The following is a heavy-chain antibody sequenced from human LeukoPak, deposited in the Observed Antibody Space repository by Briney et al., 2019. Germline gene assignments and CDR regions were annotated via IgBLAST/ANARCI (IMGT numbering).Heavy chain of an antibody. CDR2: IKQDGSEK. Sequence: GGSLRLSCAASGFTFSNYGMHWARQAPGKGLEWVANIKQDGSEKYYVDSVKGRFTISRDNAKNSLYLQMNSLRAEDTAVYYCAKHYMGSSYNRGCDCWGQGTQVTVSS. J-gene: IGHJ4*02. CDR1: GFTFSNYG. V-gene: IGHV3-7*01. D-gene: IGHD3-10*01. CDR3: AKHYMGSSYNRGCDC.